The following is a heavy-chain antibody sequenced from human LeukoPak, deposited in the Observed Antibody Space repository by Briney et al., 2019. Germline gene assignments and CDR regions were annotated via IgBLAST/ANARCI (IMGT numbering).Heavy chain of an antibody. J-gene: IGHJ4*02. CDR1: GFTFDDYG. CDR2: INWDGGST. CDR3: ARSPLMTTYLVDY. Sequence: GGSLRLSCAASGFTFDDYGMSWVRQAPGKGLEWVSGINWDGGSTGYADSVKGRFTISRDNAKNSLYLQLNSLRAEDTAFYYCARSPLMTTYLVDYWGQGTLVTVSS. V-gene: IGHV3-20*04. D-gene: IGHD4-17*01.